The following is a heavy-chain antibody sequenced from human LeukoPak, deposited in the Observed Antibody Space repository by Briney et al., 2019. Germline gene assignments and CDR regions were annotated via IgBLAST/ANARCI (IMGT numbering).Heavy chain of an antibody. CDR1: GFTFNGYA. J-gene: IGHJ2*01. CDR2: ISDSGDNT. Sequence: GGSLRLSCAASGFTFNGYAMNWVRQAPGKGLEWVSAISDSGDNTYYADSVRGRFTISRDNSKNTLYLQMNSLRAEDTAVYYCARDSTGYWYFDLWGRGTLVSVSS. D-gene: IGHD3-3*02. V-gene: IGHV3-23*01. CDR3: ARDSTGYWYFDL.